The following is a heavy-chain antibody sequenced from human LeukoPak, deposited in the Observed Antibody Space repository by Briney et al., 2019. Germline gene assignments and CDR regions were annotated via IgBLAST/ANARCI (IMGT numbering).Heavy chain of an antibody. CDR2: IYYNGST. J-gene: IGHJ4*02. Sequence: TVSLTCTVSGRSLSSGDYYWSWIRQPPGKGLDWIGYIYYNGSTYYNPSLKSRVTISIDTSKNQFSLKLNSVIAADTAVYYCARVGTKDGCLDYWGQGTLVTVSS. CDR3: ARVGTKDGCLDY. CDR1: GRSLSSGDYY. V-gene: IGHV4-30-4*08. D-gene: IGHD1/OR15-1a*01.